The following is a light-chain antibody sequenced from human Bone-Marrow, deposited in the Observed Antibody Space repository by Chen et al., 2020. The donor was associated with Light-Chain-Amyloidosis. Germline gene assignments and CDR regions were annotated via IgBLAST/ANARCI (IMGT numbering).Light chain of an antibody. Sequence: QSVLTQPPSVSGAPGQRVTISCTGSSSNIGAGFSVHWYQQLSGTVPKLLIYGNTNRPSGVPDRFSGSKSGTSASLAITGLQAEDEADYYCQSNDNSLSGPVVFGGGTKLTVL. CDR2: GNT. CDR3: QSNDNSLSGPVV. V-gene: IGLV1-40*01. J-gene: IGLJ2*01. CDR1: SSNIGAGFS.